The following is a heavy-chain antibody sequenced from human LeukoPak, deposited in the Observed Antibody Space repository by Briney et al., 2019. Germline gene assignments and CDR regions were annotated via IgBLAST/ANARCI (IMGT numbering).Heavy chain of an antibody. CDR1: GFTFSSYA. J-gene: IGHJ3*02. CDR2: ISYDGSNK. Sequence: PGGSLRLSCAASGFTFSSYAMHWVRQAPGKGLEWVAVISYDGSNKYYADSVKGRFTISRDNSKNTLYLQMNSLRAEDTAVYYCARDTLGAVAGTFSPDAFDIWGQGTMVTVSS. D-gene: IGHD6-19*01. V-gene: IGHV3-30*04. CDR3: ARDTLGAVAGTFSPDAFDI.